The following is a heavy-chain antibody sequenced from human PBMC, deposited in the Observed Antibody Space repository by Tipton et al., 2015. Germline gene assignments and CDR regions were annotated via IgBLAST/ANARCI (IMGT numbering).Heavy chain of an antibody. CDR3: ARDLEHGMDV. Sequence: TLSLTCTVSGDSINSYYWSWIRQSPGKGLEWIGYISNTGNTHYNPSLKSRVTISLDTSKNQFSLTLNSVTAADTAVYYCARDLEHGMDVWGQGTTVTVSS. D-gene: IGHD5-24*01. CDR1: GDSINSYY. V-gene: IGHV4-59*01. J-gene: IGHJ6*02. CDR2: ISNTGNT.